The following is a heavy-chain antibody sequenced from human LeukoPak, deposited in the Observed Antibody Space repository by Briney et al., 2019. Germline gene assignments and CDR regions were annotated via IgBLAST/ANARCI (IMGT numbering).Heavy chain of an antibody. V-gene: IGHV1-18*04. Sequence: ASVKVSCKASGYTFTSYGISWVRQAPGQGLEWMGWISACNGNTNYAQKLQGRVTMTTDTSTSTAYMELRSLRSDDTAAYYCARDIVVVPAANYYYYGMDVWGKGTTVTVSS. J-gene: IGHJ6*04. CDR3: ARDIVVVPAANYYYYGMDV. CDR2: ISACNGNT. D-gene: IGHD2-2*01. CDR1: GYTFTSYG.